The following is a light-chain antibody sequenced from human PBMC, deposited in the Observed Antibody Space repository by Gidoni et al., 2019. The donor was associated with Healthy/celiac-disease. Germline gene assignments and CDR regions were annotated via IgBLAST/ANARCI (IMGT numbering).Light chain of an antibody. J-gene: IGKJ1*01. Sequence: DIQLTQSPSFLSASVGDRVTITCRASQGISSYLAWYQQKPGKAPKLLIYAASTLQSGVPSRCSGSGSGTEFTLTISSLQPEDFATYYCQQLNSYLRVTFGQGTKVEIK. CDR3: QQLNSYLRVT. CDR2: AAS. V-gene: IGKV1-9*01. CDR1: QGISSY.